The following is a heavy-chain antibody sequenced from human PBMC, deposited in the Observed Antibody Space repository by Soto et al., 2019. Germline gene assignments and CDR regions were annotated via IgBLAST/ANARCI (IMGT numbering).Heavy chain of an antibody. Sequence: SLRLSCAASGFTFSSYAMHWVRQAPGKGLEWVAVISYDGSNKYYADSVKGRFTISRDNSKNTLYLQMNSLRAEDTAVYYCARDESYYGKLGMDVWGQGTTVTLSS. V-gene: IGHV3-30-3*01. CDR2: ISYDGSNK. D-gene: IGHD3-10*01. CDR3: ARDESYYGKLGMDV. J-gene: IGHJ6*02. CDR1: GFTFSSYA.